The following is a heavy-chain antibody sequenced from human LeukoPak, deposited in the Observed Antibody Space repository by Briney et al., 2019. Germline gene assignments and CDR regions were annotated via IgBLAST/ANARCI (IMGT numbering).Heavy chain of an antibody. D-gene: IGHD2-15*01. J-gene: IGHJ4*02. CDR3: ARQYCSGGSCYHFDY. Sequence: GESLKISCKGSGYSFTSYWIGWVRQMPGKGLEWMGIIYPGDSDTRYSPSFQVQVTISADKSISTAYLQWSSLKASDTAMYYCARQYCSGGSCYHFDYWGQGTLVTVSS. CDR1: GYSFTSYW. CDR2: IYPGDSDT. V-gene: IGHV5-51*01.